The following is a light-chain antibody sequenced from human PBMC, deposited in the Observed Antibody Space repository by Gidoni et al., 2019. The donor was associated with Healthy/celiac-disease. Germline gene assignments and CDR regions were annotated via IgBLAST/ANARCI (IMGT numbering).Light chain of an antibody. CDR1: QDISNY. Sequence: DIQMTQSPSLLSASVGDRVTITCQESQDISNYLNWYQQKPGKAPTLLIYDASNLETGVPSRLRGSGSGIDFTFTISRLQPEDIATYYCQQYDNLPPLFGGGTQVEIK. V-gene: IGKV1-33*01. J-gene: IGKJ4*01. CDR3: QQYDNLPPL. CDR2: DAS.